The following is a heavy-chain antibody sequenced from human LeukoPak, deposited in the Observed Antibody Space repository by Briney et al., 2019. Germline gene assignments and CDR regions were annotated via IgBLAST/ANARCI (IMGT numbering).Heavy chain of an antibody. CDR2: ISSSSSTI. CDR3: ARANTAYVDAFDI. V-gene: IGHV3-48*04. Sequence: GGSLRLSCAASGFTFSSYSMNWVRQAPGKGLEWVSYISSSSSTIYYADSVKGRFTISRDNAKNSLYLQMNSLRAEDTAVYYCARANTAYVDAFDIWGQGTMVTVSS. D-gene: IGHD5-18*01. J-gene: IGHJ3*02. CDR1: GFTFSSYS.